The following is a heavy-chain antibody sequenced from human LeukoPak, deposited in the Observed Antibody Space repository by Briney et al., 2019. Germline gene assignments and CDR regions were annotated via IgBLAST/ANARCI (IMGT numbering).Heavy chain of an antibody. V-gene: IGHV4-59*08. Sequence: PSETLSLTCTVSGGSISSYYWSWIRQPPGKGLEWIGYIYYSGSTNYNPSLKSRVTISVDTSKNQFSLKLSSVTAADTAVYYCASGYDYFGDAFDIWGQGTMVTVSS. CDR3: ASGYDYFGDAFDI. CDR2: IYYSGST. D-gene: IGHD5-12*01. J-gene: IGHJ3*02. CDR1: GGSISSYY.